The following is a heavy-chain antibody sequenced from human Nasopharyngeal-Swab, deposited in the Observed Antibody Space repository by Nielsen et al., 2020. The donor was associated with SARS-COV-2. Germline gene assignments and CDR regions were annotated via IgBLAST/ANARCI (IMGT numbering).Heavy chain of an antibody. D-gene: IGHD3-16*01. Sequence: SETLSLTCAVYGGSFSGYYWSWSRQPPGKGLEWIGEINHSGSTNYNPSLKSRVTISVDTSKNQFSLKLSSVTAADTAVYYCAREGGEGGWGQGTLVTVSS. J-gene: IGHJ4*02. CDR3: AREGGEGG. V-gene: IGHV4-34*01. CDR2: INHSGST. CDR1: GGSFSGYY.